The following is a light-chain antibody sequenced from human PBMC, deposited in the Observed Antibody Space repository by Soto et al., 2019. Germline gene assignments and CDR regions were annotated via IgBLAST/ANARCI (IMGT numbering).Light chain of an antibody. Sequence: DIQMSQSPSSLSASVGDRVSITCRASQSISSYLNWYQQKPGKAPKLLIYTASSLQSGVPSRFSGGGSRTDFTLTISNLQPEDFATYYCQQSYSTPFTFGPGTKVDLK. CDR2: TAS. CDR1: QSISSY. CDR3: QQSYSTPFT. V-gene: IGKV1-39*01. J-gene: IGKJ3*01.